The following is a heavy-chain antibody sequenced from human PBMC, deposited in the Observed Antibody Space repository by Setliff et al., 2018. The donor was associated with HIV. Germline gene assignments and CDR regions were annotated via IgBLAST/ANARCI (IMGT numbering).Heavy chain of an antibody. V-gene: IGHV1-8*03. D-gene: IGHD2-2*02. CDR2: IIPNSGNA. CDR3: ARSRYQLLYDMDV. Sequence: ASVKVSCKASGDTFSSYAISWVRQARGQGLEWMGGIIPNSGNAEYAQRFQGRVTLTRNTSISTAYMELSSLTSEDTAVYFCARSRYQLLYDMDVWGKGTTVTVSS. J-gene: IGHJ6*03. CDR1: GDTFSSYA.